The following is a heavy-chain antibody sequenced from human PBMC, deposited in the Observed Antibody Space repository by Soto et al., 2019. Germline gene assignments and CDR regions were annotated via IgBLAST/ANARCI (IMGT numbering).Heavy chain of an antibody. CDR1: GFTFSSYG. CDR2: ISYDGSNK. Sequence: VGSLRLSCAASGFTFSSYGMHWVRQAPGKGLEWVAVISYDGSNKYYADSVKGRFTISRDNSKNTLYLQMNSLRAEDTAVYYCAKDKEWELLHPYYYYGMDVWGQGTTVTVSS. D-gene: IGHD1-26*01. J-gene: IGHJ6*02. V-gene: IGHV3-30*18. CDR3: AKDKEWELLHPYYYYGMDV.